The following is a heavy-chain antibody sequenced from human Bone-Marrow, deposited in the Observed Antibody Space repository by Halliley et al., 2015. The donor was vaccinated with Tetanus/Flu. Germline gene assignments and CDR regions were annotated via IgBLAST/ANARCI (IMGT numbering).Heavy chain of an antibody. CDR1: GGAFSGYY. CDR2: INYDGTT. D-gene: IGHD5-12*01. Sequence: TLSLTCAVYGGAFSGYYWSWIRQSPGKGLEWIGEINYDGTTDYNPSLKSRVAMSLDTSKNHFSLKLSSVTAAVSAVYFCTRGGGWLPEDWGQGALVTVSP. J-gene: IGHJ4*02. V-gene: IGHV4-34*01. CDR3: TRGGGWLPED.